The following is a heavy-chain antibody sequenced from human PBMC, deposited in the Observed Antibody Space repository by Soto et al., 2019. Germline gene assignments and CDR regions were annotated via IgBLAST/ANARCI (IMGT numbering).Heavy chain of an antibody. D-gene: IGHD3-22*01. V-gene: IGHV1-18*01. Sequence: QDKLVQSGTEVKKPGASIKVSCKASGYSFATYGMSWVRQAPGQGLEWMGWISVYNGNTNYDQNLQDRVTMTTDNSTITAYLEVRNLRSDDTAAYYCARAVQYYDASGYATWGQGALVTVSS. CDR2: ISVYNGNT. CDR3: ARAVQYYDASGYAT. J-gene: IGHJ5*02. CDR1: GYSFATYG.